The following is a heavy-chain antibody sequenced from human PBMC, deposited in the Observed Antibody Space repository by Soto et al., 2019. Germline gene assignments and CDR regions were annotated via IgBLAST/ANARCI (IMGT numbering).Heavy chain of an antibody. CDR2: IRGQLYGGTA. J-gene: IGHJ6*02. D-gene: IGHD4-4*01. V-gene: IGHV3-49*04. CDR3: SRTDYTTAHYYYYGMNV. Sequence: GGSLRLSCTSSGFTFNDDAVTWVRQAPGKGLEWVGFIRGQLYGGTAEYAASVKGRFTISRGDSKSIAYLQMNSLKTEDTAVYRCSRTDYTTAHYYYYGMNVWGQGTTVTVSS. CDR1: GFTFNDDA.